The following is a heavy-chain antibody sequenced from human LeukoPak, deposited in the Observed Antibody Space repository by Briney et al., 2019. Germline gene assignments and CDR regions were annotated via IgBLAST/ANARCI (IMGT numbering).Heavy chain of an antibody. CDR3: ASPYSSGWPKNDDAFDI. CDR2: IYPGDSDT. Sequence: GESLKISCKGSGYSFATNWIGWVRQMPGKGLEWMGIIYPGDSDTRYSPSFQGQVTISADKSISTAYLQWSSLKASDTAMYYCASPYSSGWPKNDDAFDIWGQGTMVTVSS. V-gene: IGHV5-51*01. D-gene: IGHD6-19*01. CDR1: GYSFATNW. J-gene: IGHJ3*02.